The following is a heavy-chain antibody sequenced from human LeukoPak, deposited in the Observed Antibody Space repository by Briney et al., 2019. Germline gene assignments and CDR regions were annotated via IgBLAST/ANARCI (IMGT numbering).Heavy chain of an antibody. CDR1: GFTFNNYA. D-gene: IGHD3-10*01. V-gene: IGHV3-23*01. CDR3: ARDLLEDYYGSGSYYTTFDY. Sequence: GGSLRLSCAASGFTFNNYAMSWVRQAPGKGLEWVSTISGSDDNTYYADSVKGRFTISRDISKNTLYLQMNSLRADDTAVYYCARDLLEDYYGSGSYYTTFDYWGQGTLVTVSS. J-gene: IGHJ4*02. CDR2: ISGSDDNT.